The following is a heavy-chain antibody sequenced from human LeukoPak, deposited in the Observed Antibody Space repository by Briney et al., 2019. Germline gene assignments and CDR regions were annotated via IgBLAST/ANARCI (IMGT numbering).Heavy chain of an antibody. D-gene: IGHD3-10*01. V-gene: IGHV1-18*01. CDR2: ISAYNGNT. CDR1: GYTFTSYG. J-gene: IGHJ4*02. CDR3: ARGPPTLLWFGPTENLDY. Sequence: ASVKVSCKASGYTFTSYGISWVRQAPGQGLEWMGWISAYNGNTNYAQKFQGRVTMTRNTSISTAYMELSSLRSEDTAVYYCARGPPTLLWFGPTENLDYWGQGTLVTVSS.